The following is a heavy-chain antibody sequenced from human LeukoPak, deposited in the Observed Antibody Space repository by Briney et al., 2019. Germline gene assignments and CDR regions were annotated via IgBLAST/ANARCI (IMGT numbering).Heavy chain of an antibody. CDR2: ISSSSSYI. CDR1: GFTFSSYS. V-gene: IGHV3-21*01. CDR3: ARDRQKATYGDYQDWFDP. Sequence: GGSLRLSRAASGFTFSSYSMNWVRQAPGKGLEWVSSISSSSSYIYYADSVKGRFTISRDNAKNSLYLQMNSLRAEDTAVYYCARDRQKATYGDYQDWFDPWGQGTLVTVSS. J-gene: IGHJ5*02. D-gene: IGHD4-17*01.